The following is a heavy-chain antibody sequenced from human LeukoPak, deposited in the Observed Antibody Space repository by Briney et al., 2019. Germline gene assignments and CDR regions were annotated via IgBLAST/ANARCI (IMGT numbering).Heavy chain of an antibody. CDR3: ARATEGFDY. V-gene: IGHV3-13*04. CDR2: IDTAGDT. J-gene: IGHJ4*02. Sequence: QPGGSLRLSCAASGFTFSSYDMHWVRQATGKGLEWVSAIDTAGDTYYPGSVKGRFTVSRENAKNSLYLQMNSLRAGDTAAYYCARATEGFDYWGQGTLVTVSS. CDR1: GFTFSSYD.